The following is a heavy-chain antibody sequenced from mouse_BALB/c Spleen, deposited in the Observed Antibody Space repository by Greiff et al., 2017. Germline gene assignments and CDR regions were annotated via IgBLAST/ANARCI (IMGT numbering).Heavy chain of an antibody. Sequence: EVQGVESGGGLVQPGGSRKLSCAASGFTFSSFGMHWVRQAPEKGLEWVAYISSGSSTIYYADTVKGRFTISRDNPKNTLFLQMTSLRSEDTAMYYCARQKYDVYYYAMDYWGQGTSVTVSS. CDR2: ISSGSSTI. CDR3: ARQKYDVYYYAMDY. J-gene: IGHJ4*01. CDR1: GFTFSSFG. V-gene: IGHV5-17*02. D-gene: IGHD2-14*01.